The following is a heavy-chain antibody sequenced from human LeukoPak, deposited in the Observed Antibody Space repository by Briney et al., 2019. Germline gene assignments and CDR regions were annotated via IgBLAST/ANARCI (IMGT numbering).Heavy chain of an antibody. CDR3: AKGPRGGHGSSHRFDY. CDR2: ISGSGGST. CDR1: GFTFSSYA. V-gene: IGHV3-23*01. J-gene: IGHJ4*02. Sequence: GGSLRLSCAASGFTFSSYAMSWVRQAPGKGLEWVSAISGSGGSTYYADSVKGRFTTSRDNSKNTLYLQMNSLRAEDTAVYYCAKGPRGGHGSSHRFDYWGQGTLVTVSS. D-gene: IGHD6-6*01.